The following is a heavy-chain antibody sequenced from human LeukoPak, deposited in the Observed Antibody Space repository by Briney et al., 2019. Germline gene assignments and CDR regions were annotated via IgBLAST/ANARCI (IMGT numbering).Heavy chain of an antibody. Sequence: SETLSLTCAVYGGSFRGYYWSWIRQPPGKGLEWIGEINHSGSTNYNPSLKSRVTISVDTSKNQFSLKLSSVTAADTAVYYCARAGSWVYFDYWGQGTLVTVSS. CDR1: GGSFRGYY. CDR3: ARAGSWVYFDY. V-gene: IGHV4-34*01. J-gene: IGHJ4*02. CDR2: INHSGST. D-gene: IGHD6-13*01.